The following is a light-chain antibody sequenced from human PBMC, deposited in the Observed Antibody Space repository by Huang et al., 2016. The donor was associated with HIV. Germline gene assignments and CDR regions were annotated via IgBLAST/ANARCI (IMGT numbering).Light chain of an antibody. Sequence: EIVLTQSPGTLSLSPGERATLSCRASQSVSSSFLAWYQQPPGQAPRLLIYGASTSATGVPDRFSGSGSGTDFTLTISRLEPEDFAVYFCQQYGTSPYTFGQGTKLEIK. CDR1: QSVSSSF. J-gene: IGKJ2*01. CDR2: GAS. V-gene: IGKV3-20*01. CDR3: QQYGTSPYT.